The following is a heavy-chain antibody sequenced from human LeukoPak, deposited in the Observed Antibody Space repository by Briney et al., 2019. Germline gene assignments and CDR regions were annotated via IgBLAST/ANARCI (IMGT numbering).Heavy chain of an antibody. D-gene: IGHD3-3*01. CDR2: IIPIFGTA. J-gene: IGHJ6*03. CDR3: ARHVGDLEPPYYYMDV. Sequence: SVKVSCKASGGTFSSYAISWVRQAPGQGLEWMGRIIPIFGTANYAQKFQGRVAITADKSTSTAYMELSSLRSEDTAVYYCARHVGDLEPPYYYMDVWGKGTTVTVSS. CDR1: GGTFSSYA. V-gene: IGHV1-69*06.